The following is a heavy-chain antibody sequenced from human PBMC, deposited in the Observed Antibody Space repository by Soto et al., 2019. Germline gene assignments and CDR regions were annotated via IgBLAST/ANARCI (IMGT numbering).Heavy chain of an antibody. CDR3: ARVRPAYFDL. CDR1: GGSISSGDYY. D-gene: IGHD2-2*01. Sequence: QVQLQESGPGLVKTSQTMSLTCTVSGGSISSGDYYWSWIRQPPGKGLEWIGYIYYCGSTYYNPSLKVRVTISVDTSMSQISLKLSSVTAADTAVYYCARVRPAYFDLWGRGTLVTVSS. CDR2: IYYCGST. J-gene: IGHJ2*01. V-gene: IGHV4-30-4*01.